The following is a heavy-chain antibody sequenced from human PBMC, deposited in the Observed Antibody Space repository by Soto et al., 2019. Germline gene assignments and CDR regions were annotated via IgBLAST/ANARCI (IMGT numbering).Heavy chain of an antibody. Sequence: QVQLVQSGAEVKKPGASVKLSCKASGYTFSSYYMHWVRQAPGQGLEWMGILNPSGGSTRYAQKFQGRVTMTRDTSMSTVYMELSSLRSEDTAMYYCARGGWQQLVLSDYWGQGTLVTVSS. CDR1: GYTFSSYY. CDR2: LNPSGGST. CDR3: ARGGWQQLVLSDY. J-gene: IGHJ4*02. D-gene: IGHD6-13*01. V-gene: IGHV1-46*01.